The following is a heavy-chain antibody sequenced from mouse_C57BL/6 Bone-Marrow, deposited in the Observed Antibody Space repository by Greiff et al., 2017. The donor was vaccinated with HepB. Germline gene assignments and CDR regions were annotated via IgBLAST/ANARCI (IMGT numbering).Heavy chain of an antibody. V-gene: IGHV1-53*01. CDR2: INPSNGGT. J-gene: IGHJ3*01. CDR1: GYTFTSYW. D-gene: IGHD2-3*01. CDR3: ARRGGGYWAWFAY. Sequence: VQLQQPGTELVKPGASVKLSCKASGYTFTSYWMHWVKQRPGQGLEWIGNINPSNGGTNYNEKFKSKATLTVDKSSSTAYMQLSSLTSEDSAVYFCARRGGGYWAWFAYWGQGTLVTVSA.